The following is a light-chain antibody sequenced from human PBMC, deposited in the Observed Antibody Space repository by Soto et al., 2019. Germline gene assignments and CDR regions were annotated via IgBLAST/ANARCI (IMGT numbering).Light chain of an antibody. J-gene: IGKJ2*01. CDR1: QTISTY. V-gene: IGKV1-39*01. CDR2: AAS. CDR3: QQTYSAPYT. Sequence: IQMTQSPSSLSASVGDRVTITCRASQTISTYFTWFQQRPGKAPKLLIHAASTLQSGVPSRFSGSGSGTDFSLTISSLQPEDFATYYCQQTYSAPYTFCQGTKLEI.